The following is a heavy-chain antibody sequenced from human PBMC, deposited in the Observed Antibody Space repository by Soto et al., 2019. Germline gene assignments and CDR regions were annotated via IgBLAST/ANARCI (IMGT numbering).Heavy chain of an antibody. J-gene: IGHJ4*02. Sequence: QITLKESGPTLVKPTQTLTLTCTFSGFSLSTSPVGVGWIRQPPGKALEWLALTYWDDDKRYSPSLKSRLTLTQDTSKSQVVLTMANMNLVDTATYYCVHSSYYGYYYDYWGQGILVTVSS. D-gene: IGHD3-10*01. V-gene: IGHV2-5*02. CDR1: GFSLSTSPVG. CDR3: VHSSYYGYYYDY. CDR2: TYWDDDK.